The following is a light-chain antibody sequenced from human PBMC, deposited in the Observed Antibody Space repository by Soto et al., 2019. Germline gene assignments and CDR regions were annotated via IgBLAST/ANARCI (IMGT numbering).Light chain of an antibody. CDR3: QQYNNWPRT. Sequence: EIVLRQSPATLSVYPGERATLSCRASQSVSSNLSWYQQKPGQAPRLLIYGASTRATGIPARFSGSGSGTEFTLTISSLQSEDFAVYYCQQYNNWPRTFGQVTKVDIK. CDR1: QSVSSN. CDR2: GAS. J-gene: IGKJ1*01. V-gene: IGKV3-15*01.